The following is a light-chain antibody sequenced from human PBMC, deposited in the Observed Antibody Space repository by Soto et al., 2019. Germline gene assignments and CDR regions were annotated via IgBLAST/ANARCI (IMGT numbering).Light chain of an antibody. Sequence: DIQMTQSASSLSASVADRVTITCRASQDIGTDLGWYQQKPGKAPARLIYEASVLQSGVPSRFSGSGSGTEFTLTVSSLQPEDFATYYCVQHYSYPLTFGGGTKVDIK. V-gene: IGKV1-17*01. CDR2: EAS. CDR1: QDIGTD. CDR3: VQHYSYPLT. J-gene: IGKJ4*01.